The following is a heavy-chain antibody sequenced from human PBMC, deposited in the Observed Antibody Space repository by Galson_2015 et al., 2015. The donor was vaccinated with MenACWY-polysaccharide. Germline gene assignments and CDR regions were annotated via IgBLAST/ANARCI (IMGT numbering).Heavy chain of an antibody. D-gene: IGHD4-17*01. J-gene: IGHJ1*01. Sequence: TLSLTCAVSGDSISSGPSYWSWLRHRPGKGLEWIGNIYYTGSTYYNPSLRSRVTVTIDTSQNHFSPKLNSVTAADTAVYYCAGVPDHGDSGIYFERWGQGILVTVSS. CDR2: IYYTGST. CDR1: GDSISSGPSY. CDR3: AGVPDHGDSGIYFER. V-gene: IGHV4-31*11.